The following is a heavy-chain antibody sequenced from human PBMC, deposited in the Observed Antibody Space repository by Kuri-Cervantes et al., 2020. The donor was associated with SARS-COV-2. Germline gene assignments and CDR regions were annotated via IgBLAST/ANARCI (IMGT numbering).Heavy chain of an antibody. CDR3: ARRGPRLEVRYYYYYGMDV. J-gene: IGHJ6*02. CDR2: IYYSGST. Sequence: SETLSLTCTVSGGSISSYYWSWIRQPPGKGLEWIGYIYYSGSTYYNPSLKSRVTISVDTSKNQFSLKLSSVTAADTAVYYCARRGPRLEVRYYYYYGMDVWGQGTTVTVSS. D-gene: IGHD3-3*01. CDR1: GGSISSYY. V-gene: IGHV4-59*04.